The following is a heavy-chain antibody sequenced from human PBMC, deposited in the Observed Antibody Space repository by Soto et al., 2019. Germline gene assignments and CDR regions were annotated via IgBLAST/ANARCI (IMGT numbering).Heavy chain of an antibody. CDR3: ARSHLYGDRDY. D-gene: IGHD4-17*01. V-gene: IGHV4-38-2*01. CDR2: IYHSGST. J-gene: IGHJ4*02. CDR1: GYSISSGYY. Sequence: SETLSLTCAVSGYSISSGYYWGWIRQPPGKGLEWIGSIYHSGSTYYNPSLKSRVTISVDTSNNQFSLKLSSVTAADTAVYYCARSHLYGDRDYWGQGTLVTVSP.